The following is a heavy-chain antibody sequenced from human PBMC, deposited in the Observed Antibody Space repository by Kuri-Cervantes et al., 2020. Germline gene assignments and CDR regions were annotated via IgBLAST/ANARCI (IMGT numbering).Heavy chain of an antibody. CDR1: GLTFSSYA. CDR2: ISGSGGST. V-gene: IGHV3-23*01. D-gene: IGHD6-13*01. J-gene: IGHJ6*02. CDR3: AKGDPGIAAAGQRDYGMDV. Sequence: GGSLRLSCAASGLTFSSYAMSWVRQAPGKGLEWVSAISGSGGSTYYADSVKGRFTISTDNSKNTLYLQMNSLRAEDTAVYYCAKGDPGIAAAGQRDYGMDVWGQGTTVTVSS.